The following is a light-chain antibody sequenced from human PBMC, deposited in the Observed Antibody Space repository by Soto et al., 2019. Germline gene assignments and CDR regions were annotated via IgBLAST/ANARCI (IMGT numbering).Light chain of an antibody. J-gene: IGLJ2*01. CDR1: SSDVGGYNY. Sequence: QSALTQPPSASGSPGQSVTISCTGTSSDVGGYNYVSWYQHHPGKAPKLMIYEVNKRPSGVSDRFSGSKSGNTASLTVSGLQAEDEADYYCCSYAGSSSLGVFGGGTKLTVL. CDR2: EVN. V-gene: IGLV2-8*01. CDR3: CSYAGSSSLGV.